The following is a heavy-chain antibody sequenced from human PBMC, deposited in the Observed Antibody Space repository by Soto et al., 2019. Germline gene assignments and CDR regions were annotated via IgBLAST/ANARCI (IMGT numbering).Heavy chain of an antibody. J-gene: IGHJ6*02. Sequence: QVQLVQSGAEVKKPGASVKVSCKASGYTFTSYGISWVRQAPGQGLEWMGWISAYNGNTNYAQKLQGRVTMTTDTSTSTAYMELRSLRSDDTAVYYCARDGHCSSTSCSYYYCYYGMDVWGQGTTVTVSS. V-gene: IGHV1-18*01. CDR1: GYTFTSYG. CDR3: ARDGHCSSTSCSYYYCYYGMDV. D-gene: IGHD2-2*01. CDR2: ISAYNGNT.